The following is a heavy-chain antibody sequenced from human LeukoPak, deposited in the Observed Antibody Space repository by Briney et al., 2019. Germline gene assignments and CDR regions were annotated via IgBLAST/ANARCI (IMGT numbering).Heavy chain of an antibody. V-gene: IGHV5-51*01. Sequence: GESLKISFKGSGYSFTNYWIGWVRQMPGKGLEWMGIIYPGDSDTRYSPSFQGQATTSAGQSISPAYRQWTSLRASAPDIYSCARQLVVKYRPPGYDAFEIWGPGTMVTVSS. CDR2: IYPGDSDT. CDR3: ARQLVVKYRPPGYDAFEI. CDR1: GYSFTNYW. J-gene: IGHJ3*02. D-gene: IGHD2-2*01.